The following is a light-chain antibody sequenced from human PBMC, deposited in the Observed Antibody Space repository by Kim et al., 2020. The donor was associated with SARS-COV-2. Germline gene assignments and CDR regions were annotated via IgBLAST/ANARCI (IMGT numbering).Light chain of an antibody. CDR1: KWGDKH. V-gene: IGLV3-1*01. Sequence: VSPGQAASITCYGDKWGDKHVCWYKHKPGQSPVLVIYQNTKRPSGIPERFSGSNSGNTATLTIGGTQAMDEADYYCQAWDRSTGVFGTGTKVTVL. CDR3: QAWDRSTGV. J-gene: IGLJ1*01. CDR2: QNT.